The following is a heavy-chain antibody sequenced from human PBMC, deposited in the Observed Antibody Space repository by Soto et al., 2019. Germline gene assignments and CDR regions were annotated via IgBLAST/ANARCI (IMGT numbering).Heavy chain of an antibody. V-gene: IGHV3-11*01. CDR2: ISSSGSTI. J-gene: IGHJ2*01. CDR3: ARVEPGGDFNAYWYFDL. CDR1: GFTFSAYY. D-gene: IGHD2-21*02. Sequence: QVQLVESGGGLVKPGGSLRLSCAASGFTFSAYYLSWIRQAPGKGLEWVSYISSSGSTIYYADSVKGRFTISRDNAKNSLYLQMNSLRAEETAVYYCARVEPGGDFNAYWYFDLWGRGTLVTVSS.